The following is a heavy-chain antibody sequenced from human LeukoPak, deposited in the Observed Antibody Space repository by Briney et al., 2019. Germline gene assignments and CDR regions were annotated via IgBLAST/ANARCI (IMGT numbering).Heavy chain of an antibody. CDR1: GGSISSGGYY. J-gene: IGHJ5*02. CDR3: ARHGRRWELSNWFDP. D-gene: IGHD1-26*01. CDR2: IYHSGST. Sequence: SETLSLTCTVSGGSISSGGYYWSWIRQPPGKGLEWIGYIYHSGSTYYNPSLKSRVTISVDTSKNQFSLKLSSVTAADTAVYYCARHGRRWELSNWFDPWGQGTLVTVSS. V-gene: IGHV4-30-2*01.